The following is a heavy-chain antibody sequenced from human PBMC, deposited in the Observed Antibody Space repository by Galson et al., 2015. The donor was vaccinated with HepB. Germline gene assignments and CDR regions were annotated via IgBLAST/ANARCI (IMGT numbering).Heavy chain of an antibody. V-gene: IGHV3-21*01. CDR2: ISSSNRYI. Sequence: LRLSCAASGFTFSNYSMSWVRQAPGKGLEWVSSISSSNRYIYYADSVKGRFTISRDNAKNSLYLQMNSLRAEDTAVYYCARDGTSAPDYWGQGTLVTVSS. J-gene: IGHJ4*02. CDR3: ARDGTSAPDY. CDR1: GFTFSNYS.